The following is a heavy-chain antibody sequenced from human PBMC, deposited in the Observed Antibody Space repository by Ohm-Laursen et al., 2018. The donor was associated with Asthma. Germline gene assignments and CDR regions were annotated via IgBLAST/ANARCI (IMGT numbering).Heavy chain of an antibody. J-gene: IGHJ4*02. Sequence: SLRLSCAASGFTFDDYAMHWVRQAPGKGLEWVSGISWNSGSIGYADSVKGRFTISRDNAKNSLYLQMNSLRAEDTALYYCAKEGDMWGQGTLVTVSS. CDR1: GFTFDDYA. CDR2: ISWNSGSI. V-gene: IGHV3-9*01. CDR3: AKEGDM. D-gene: IGHD2-21*01.